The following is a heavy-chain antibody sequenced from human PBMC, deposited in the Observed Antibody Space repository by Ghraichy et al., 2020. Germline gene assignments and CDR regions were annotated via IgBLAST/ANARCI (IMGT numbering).Heavy chain of an antibody. CDR3: ARDVNNAPTAIDY. CDR1: GYTFTNHI. CDR2: IDTKTGNP. V-gene: IGHV7-4-1*02. D-gene: IGHD4-17*01. Sequence: ASVKVSCKASGYTFTNHIMNWVRRAPGQGLEWMGWIDTKTGNPTYAQDFPGRFVFSLDTSVSTAYLHITGLRPEDTGIYFCARDVNNAPTAIDYWGQGTLVTVSS. J-gene: IGHJ4*02.